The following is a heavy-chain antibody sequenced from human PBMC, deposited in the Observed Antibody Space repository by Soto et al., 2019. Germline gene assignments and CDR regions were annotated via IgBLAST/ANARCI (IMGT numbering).Heavy chain of an antibody. CDR1: GYTFTSYG. Sequence: ASVKVSCKASGYTFTSYGISWVRQAPGQGLEGMGWISAYNGNTNYAQKLQDRVTMTTDTSTSTAYMELRSLRSDDTAVYYCARYCSSTSCYVPIRAFDIWGQGTMVTVSS. J-gene: IGHJ3*02. V-gene: IGHV1-18*01. D-gene: IGHD2-2*01. CDR3: ARYCSSTSCYVPIRAFDI. CDR2: ISAYNGNT.